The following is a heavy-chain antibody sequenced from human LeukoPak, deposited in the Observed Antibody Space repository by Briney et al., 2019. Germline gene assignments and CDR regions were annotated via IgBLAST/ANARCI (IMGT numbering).Heavy chain of an antibody. CDR1: GYTFTSYG. D-gene: IGHD3-22*01. CDR2: ISAYNGNT. CDR3: ARDKVFYDSSGLLGRDYYYYGMDV. V-gene: IGHV1-18*01. Sequence: GASVKVSCKASGYTFTSYGISWVRQAPGQGLEWMGWISAYNGNTNYAQKLQGRVTMTTDTSTSTAYMELRSLRSDDTAVYYCARDKVFYDSSGLLGRDYYYYGMDVWGQGTTVTVSS. J-gene: IGHJ6*02.